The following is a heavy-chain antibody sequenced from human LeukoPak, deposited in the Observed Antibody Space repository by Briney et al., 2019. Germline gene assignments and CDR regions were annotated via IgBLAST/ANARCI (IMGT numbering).Heavy chain of an antibody. J-gene: IGHJ4*02. V-gene: IGHV4-38-2*01. CDR3: AGPNSSSPRAFGY. Sequence: MSSETLSLTCAVSGYSISSGYYWGWIRQPPVKGLEWIGSIYHSGSTYYNPSLKSRVTISVDTSKNQFSLKLSSVTAADTAVHYCAGPNSSSPRAFGYWGQGTLVTVSS. CDR2: IYHSGST. D-gene: IGHD6-6*01. CDR1: GYSISSGYY.